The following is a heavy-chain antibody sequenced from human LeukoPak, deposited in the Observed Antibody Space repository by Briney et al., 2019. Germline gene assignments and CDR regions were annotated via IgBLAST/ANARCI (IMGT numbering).Heavy chain of an antibody. CDR2: IYYSGST. Sequence: SETLSLTCTVSGGSISSYYWSWIRQPPGKGLEWIGYIYYSGSTNYNPSLKSRVTISVDTSKNQFSLKLSSVTAADTAVYYCARAYSSSFRFDYWGQGTLVTVSS. D-gene: IGHD6-6*01. V-gene: IGHV4-59*08. CDR1: GGSISSYY. CDR3: ARAYSSSFRFDY. J-gene: IGHJ4*02.